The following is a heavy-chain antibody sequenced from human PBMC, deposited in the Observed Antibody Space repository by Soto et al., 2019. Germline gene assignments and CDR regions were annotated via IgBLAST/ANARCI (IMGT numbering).Heavy chain of an antibody. CDR3: ARGRYYYGSGSYIFDY. V-gene: IGHV4-34*01. D-gene: IGHD3-10*01. Sequence: SETLSLTCAVYGGSFSGYYWSWIRQPPGKGLEWIGEINHSGSTNYNPSLKSRVTISVDTSKNQFSLKLSSVTAADTAVYYCARGRYYYGSGSYIFDYWGQGTLVTVSS. CDR2: INHSGST. J-gene: IGHJ4*02. CDR1: GGSFSGYY.